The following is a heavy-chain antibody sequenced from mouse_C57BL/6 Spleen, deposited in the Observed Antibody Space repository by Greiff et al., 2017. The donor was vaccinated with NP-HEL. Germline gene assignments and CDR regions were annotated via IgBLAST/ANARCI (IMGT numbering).Heavy chain of an antibody. J-gene: IGHJ4*01. D-gene: IGHD1-1*01. Sequence: LQESGPELVKPGASVKISCKASGYAFSSSWMNWVKQRPGKGLEWIGRIYPGDGDTNYNGKFKGKATLTADKSSSTAYMQLSSLTSEDSAVYFCARSGYYGSSYGAMDYWGQGTSVTVSS. CDR3: ARSGYYGSSYGAMDY. CDR2: IYPGDGDT. V-gene: IGHV1-82*01. CDR1: GYAFSSSW.